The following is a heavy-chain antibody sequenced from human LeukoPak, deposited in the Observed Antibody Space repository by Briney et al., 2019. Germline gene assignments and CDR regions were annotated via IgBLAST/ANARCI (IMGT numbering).Heavy chain of an antibody. J-gene: IGHJ5*02. CDR3: ARTPNSANFPHGFDP. D-gene: IGHD4/OR15-4a*01. V-gene: IGHV3-21*05. Sequence: PGGSLRLSCAASGFTFSNYKMNWVRQAPGKGLEWVSYIKGTNSYIYYADSVKGRFTISRDNAKNSLYLQMNSLRAEDTAVYYCARTPNSANFPHGFDPWGQGTLVTVSS. CDR2: IKGTNSYI. CDR1: GFTFSNYK.